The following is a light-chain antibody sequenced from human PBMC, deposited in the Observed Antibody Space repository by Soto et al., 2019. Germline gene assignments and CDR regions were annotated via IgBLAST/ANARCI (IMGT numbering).Light chain of an antibody. J-gene: IGKJ1*01. CDR1: QGISRY. CDR2: AAS. Sequence: IQLTQSPSSLSASVGDRVTITCRASQGISRYLAWYQQEPGKAPKLLIYAASTLQSGVPSRFRGSGSGTDFTLTISSLQPEDFAAYFCQQYHNYPRTFGQGTKVDIK. CDR3: QQYHNYPRT. V-gene: IGKV1-9*01.